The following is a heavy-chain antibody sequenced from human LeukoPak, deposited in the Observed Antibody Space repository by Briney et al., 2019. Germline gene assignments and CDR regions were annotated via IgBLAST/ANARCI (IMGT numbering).Heavy chain of an antibody. CDR1: GGSFSDYY. V-gene: IGHV4-34*01. CDR3: ARGTTVVNPDPDFDY. Sequence: SETLSLTCAVYGGSFSDYYWSWIRQPPGKGLEWIGEINHSRRTNYNPSLKSRVTISVDTSKNQFSLKLSSVTAADTAVYYCARGTTVVNPDPDFDYWGQGTLVAVSS. CDR2: INHSRRT. J-gene: IGHJ4*02. D-gene: IGHD4-23*01.